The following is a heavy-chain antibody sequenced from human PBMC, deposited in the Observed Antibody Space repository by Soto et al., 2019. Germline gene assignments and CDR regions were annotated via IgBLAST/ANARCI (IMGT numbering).Heavy chain of an antibody. CDR2: IIPIFGTA. CDR3: AREDYGDYRGPGWFDP. D-gene: IGHD4-17*01. V-gene: IGHV1-69*01. Sequence: QVQLVQTGAEVKKPGSSVKVSCKASGGTFSSYAISWVRQAPGQGLEWMGGIIPIFGTANYAQKFQGRVTITADESTSTAYMELSSLRSEDTAVYYCAREDYGDYRGPGWFDPWGQGTLVTVSS. J-gene: IGHJ5*02. CDR1: GGTFSSYA.